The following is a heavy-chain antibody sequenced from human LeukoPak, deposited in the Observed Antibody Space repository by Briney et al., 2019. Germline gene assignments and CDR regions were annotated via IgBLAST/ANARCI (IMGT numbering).Heavy chain of an antibody. CDR3: TRGDGSGSY. D-gene: IGHD1-26*01. Sequence: GRSLRLSCTASGFTFGDYAMSWVRQAPGKGLDWIGFIRSKTSGGTTEYAASVKGRFTILRDDSKSIAYLQINSLKTEDTAVCYCTRGDGSGSYWGQGTLVTVSS. V-gene: IGHV3-49*04. CDR2: IRSKTSGGTT. J-gene: IGHJ4*02. CDR1: GFTFGDYA.